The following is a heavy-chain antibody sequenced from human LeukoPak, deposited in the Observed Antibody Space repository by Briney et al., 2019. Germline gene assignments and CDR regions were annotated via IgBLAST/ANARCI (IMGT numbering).Heavy chain of an antibody. CDR2: IKQDGSEK. CDR3: ARGDCSGGSCYLSLTTIDY. D-gene: IGHD2-15*01. J-gene: IGHJ4*02. CDR1: GFTFSSYW. Sequence: GGSLRLSCAASGFTFSSYWMSWVRQAPGKGLEWVANIKQDGSEKYYVDSVKGRFTISRDNAKNSLYLQMNSLRAEDTAVYYCARGDCSGGSCYLSLTTIDYWGQGTLVTVSS. V-gene: IGHV3-7*04.